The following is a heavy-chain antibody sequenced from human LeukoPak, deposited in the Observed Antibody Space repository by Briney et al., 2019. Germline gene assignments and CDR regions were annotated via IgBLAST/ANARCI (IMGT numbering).Heavy chain of an antibody. CDR2: INYSGST. V-gene: IGHV4-39*01. D-gene: IGHD3-10*01. CDR3: ARLSPYLGSGSSAFPDDF. CDR1: GGPLSSSRYY. J-gene: IGHJ4*02. Sequence: SETRSLTCTVSGGPLSSSRYYWGWIRQPPGRGLEWIGSINYSGSTYYNPSLKSRVTISVDTSKNQLSLKLSSVTAADTAVYYCARLSPYLGSGSSAFPDDFWGKGTLVTVSS.